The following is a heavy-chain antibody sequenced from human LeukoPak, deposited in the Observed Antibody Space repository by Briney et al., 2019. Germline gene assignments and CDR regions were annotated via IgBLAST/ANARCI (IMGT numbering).Heavy chain of an antibody. CDR1: GFTFSSYS. Sequence: GGSLRLSCAASGFTFSSYSMNWVRQAPGKGLEWVSYISSSSSTTYYADSVKGRFTISRDNAKNSLYLQMNSLRAEDTAVYYCATAYDSSGYYYPNYYGMDVWGQGTTVTVSS. D-gene: IGHD3-22*01. J-gene: IGHJ6*02. V-gene: IGHV3-48*01. CDR3: ATAYDSSGYYYPNYYGMDV. CDR2: ISSSSSTT.